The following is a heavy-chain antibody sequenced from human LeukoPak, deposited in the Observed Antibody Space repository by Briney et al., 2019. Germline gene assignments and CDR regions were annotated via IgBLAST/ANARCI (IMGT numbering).Heavy chain of an antibody. CDR1: GYIFTIYH. D-gene: IGHD6-13*01. Sequence: ASVKVSCKASGYIFTIYHMLWVRQAPGQGGERMGIINPSGGGARYAQKLQGIITITRDTSTSTVYMELSSLRPDDTAVYYCAREAVAGTGADWGQGTLVTVSS. J-gene: IGHJ4*02. CDR3: AREAVAGTGAD. V-gene: IGHV1-46*04. CDR2: INPSGGGA.